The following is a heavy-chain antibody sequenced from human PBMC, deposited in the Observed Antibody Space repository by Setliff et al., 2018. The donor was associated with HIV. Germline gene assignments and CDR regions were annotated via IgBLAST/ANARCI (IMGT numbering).Heavy chain of an antibody. CDR3: AGPYFFTY. J-gene: IGHJ4*02. V-gene: IGHV3-7*03. CDR1: GFSIATNW. CDR2: INQEGTEK. D-gene: IGHD1-26*01. Sequence: LRLSCEVSGFSIATNWMTWVRQAPGKGLEWVANINQEGTEKYYVGSVKGRFTISRDNSKNSYYLQMDSLRAEDAAVYYCAGPYFFTYWGQGTLVTVS.